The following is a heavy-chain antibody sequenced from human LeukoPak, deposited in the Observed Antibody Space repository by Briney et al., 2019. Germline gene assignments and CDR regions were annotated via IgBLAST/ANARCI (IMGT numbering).Heavy chain of an antibody. D-gene: IGHD3-10*01. CDR2: INSDESSI. CDR3: ARGYGDWFDP. CDR1: GFSLSSYW. V-gene: IGHV3-74*01. Sequence: GVSLRLSCAASGFSLSSYWMHWVRQGPGKGLVWVSRINSDESSISYADSVKGRFSISRDNAKNTLYLQMNSVRAEDTAVYYCARGYGDWFDPWGQGTLVTVSS. J-gene: IGHJ5*02.